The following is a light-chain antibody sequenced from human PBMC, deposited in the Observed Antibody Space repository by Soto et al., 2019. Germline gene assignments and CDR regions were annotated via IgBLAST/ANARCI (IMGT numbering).Light chain of an antibody. V-gene: IGKV3-15*01. CDR2: GAS. CDR1: QSVSSN. CDR3: QQYNNWPQT. J-gene: IGKJ1*01. Sequence: EIVLTQSPATLSLSPGESATLSCRASQSVSSNLAWYQQKPGQAPRLLIYGASTRATGIPARFSGSGSGTEFTLTISSLQSEDFAVYYCQQYNNWPQTFGQGTKVDIK.